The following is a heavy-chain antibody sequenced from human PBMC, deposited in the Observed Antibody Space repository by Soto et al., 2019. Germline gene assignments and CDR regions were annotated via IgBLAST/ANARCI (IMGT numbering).Heavy chain of an antibody. Sequence: QVQLVQSGAEVKKPGSSVKVSCKASGGTFSSYTISWVRQAPGQGLEWMGRIIPILGIANYAQKFQGRVTITADKSTSTPYMKLSSLRSKDTPVYYCARDTEKPRSSSHFDYWGQGTLVTVSS. CDR2: IIPILGIA. J-gene: IGHJ4*02. CDR1: GGTFSSYT. CDR3: ARDTEKPRSSSHFDY. V-gene: IGHV1-69*08. D-gene: IGHD6-6*01.